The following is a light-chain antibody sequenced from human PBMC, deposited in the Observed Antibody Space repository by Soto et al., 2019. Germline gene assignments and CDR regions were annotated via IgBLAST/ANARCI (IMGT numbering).Light chain of an antibody. CDR3: QQYASSPRT. CDR1: QSVSSSY. V-gene: IGKV3-20*01. CDR2: NAS. Sequence: EIVLTQSPGTLSLSPGERATLSCRASQSVSSSYLAWYQQKPGQAPRLLISNASSRATGIPDRFSGSGSGTDFTLTISRLEPEDFAVYYCQQYASSPRTFGQGTKVDIK. J-gene: IGKJ1*01.